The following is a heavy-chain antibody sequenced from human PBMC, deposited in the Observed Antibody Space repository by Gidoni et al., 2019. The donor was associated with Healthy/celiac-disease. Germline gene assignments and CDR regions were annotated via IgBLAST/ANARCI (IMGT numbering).Heavy chain of an antibody. Sequence: QVQLVESGGGVVQPGRSLRLSCAASGFTFRSSAMHWVRQAPGKGLEWVAVISYDGSNKYYADSVKGRFTISRDNSKNTLYLQMNSLRAEDTAVYYCARDPSYYYDSSGPLDYWGQGTLVTVSS. J-gene: IGHJ4*02. CDR3: ARDPSYYYDSSGPLDY. CDR1: GFTFRSSA. V-gene: IGHV3-30-3*01. CDR2: ISYDGSNK. D-gene: IGHD3-22*01.